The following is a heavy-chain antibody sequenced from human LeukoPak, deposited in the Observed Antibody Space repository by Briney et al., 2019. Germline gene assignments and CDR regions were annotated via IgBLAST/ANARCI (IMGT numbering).Heavy chain of an antibody. J-gene: IGHJ4*02. V-gene: IGHV3-48*03. D-gene: IGHD3-10*01. CDR1: GFTFSSYE. CDR2: ISSSGSTI. CDR3: ARDYYGSGSYYKSFDY. Sequence: PGGSLRLSCAASGFTFSSYEMNWVRQAPGKGLEWVSYISSSGSTIYYADSVKGRFTISRDNAKNSLYLQMNSLRAEDTAVCYCARDYYGSGSYYKSFDYWGQGTLVTVSS.